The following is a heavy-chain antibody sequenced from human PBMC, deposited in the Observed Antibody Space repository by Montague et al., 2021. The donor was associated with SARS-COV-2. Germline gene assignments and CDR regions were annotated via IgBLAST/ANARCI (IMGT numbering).Heavy chain of an antibody. Sequence: SETLSLTCTVSGGSISSSSYYWGWIRQPPGKGPEWIGSLYYTGSTXYNPSLKSRVTISVDTSKNQFSLKLSSVTAADTAVYYCARDSSSWYYWFDPWGQGTLVTVSS. V-gene: IGHV4-39*01. D-gene: IGHD6-13*01. CDR3: ARDSSSWYYWFDP. CDR2: LYYTGST. CDR1: GGSISSSSYY. J-gene: IGHJ5*02.